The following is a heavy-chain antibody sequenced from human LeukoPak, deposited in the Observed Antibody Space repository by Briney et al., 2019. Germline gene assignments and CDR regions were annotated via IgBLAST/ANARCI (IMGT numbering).Heavy chain of an antibody. D-gene: IGHD3-22*01. CDR3: ARQDYYDSSGYFDY. J-gene: IGHJ4*02. CDR1: GGSISSGGYF. Sequence: SETLSLTCAVSGGSISSGGYFWSWIRQPPGKGLEWIGYIYHSGSTYYNPSLKSRVTISVDRSKNQYSLKLSSVTAADTAVYYCARQDYYDSSGYFDYWGQGTLVTVSS. CDR2: IYHSGST. V-gene: IGHV4-30-2*01.